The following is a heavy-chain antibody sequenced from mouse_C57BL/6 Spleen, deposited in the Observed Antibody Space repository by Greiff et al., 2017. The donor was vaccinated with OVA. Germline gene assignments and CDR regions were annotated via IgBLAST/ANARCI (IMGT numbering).Heavy chain of an antibody. D-gene: IGHD2-5*01. Sequence: EVQLQQSGAELVRPGASVKLSCTASGFNIKDYYMHWVKQRPEQGLEWIGRIDPEAGDTDYAPKFQGKATMTADTSSNTAYLQLSRLTSEDTAVYYCTTVYYSNLDYAMDYWGQGTSVTVSS. CDR1: GFNIKDYY. CDR3: TTVYYSNLDYAMDY. J-gene: IGHJ4*01. CDR2: IDPEAGDT. V-gene: IGHV14-1*01.